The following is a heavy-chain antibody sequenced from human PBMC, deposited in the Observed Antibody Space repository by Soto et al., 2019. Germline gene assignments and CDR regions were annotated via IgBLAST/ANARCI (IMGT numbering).Heavy chain of an antibody. CDR3: ARGSGRQYYYGMDV. CDR1: GYTFTGYY. D-gene: IGHD3-10*01. CDR2: INPNSGGT. J-gene: IGHJ6*02. Sequence: ASVKVSCKASGYTFTGYYMHWVRQAPGQGLEWMGWINPNSGGTNYAQKFKGWVTMTRDTSISTAYMELSRLRSDDTAVYYCARGSGRQYYYGMDVWGQGTTVTVSS. V-gene: IGHV1-2*04.